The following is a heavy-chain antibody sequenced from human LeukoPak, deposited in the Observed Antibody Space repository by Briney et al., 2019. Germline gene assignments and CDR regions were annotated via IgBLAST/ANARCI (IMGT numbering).Heavy chain of an antibody. CDR2: IYPGDSDT. V-gene: IGHV5-51*01. CDR3: ARRGGRYSGRDAFDI. Sequence: GESLKISCKGSGYSFTSYWIGWVRQMPGKGLEWMGIIYPGDSDTRYSLSFQGQVTISADKSISTAYLQWSSLKASDTAMYYCARRGGRYSGRDAFDIWGQGTMVTVSS. D-gene: IGHD1-26*01. CDR1: GYSFTSYW. J-gene: IGHJ3*02.